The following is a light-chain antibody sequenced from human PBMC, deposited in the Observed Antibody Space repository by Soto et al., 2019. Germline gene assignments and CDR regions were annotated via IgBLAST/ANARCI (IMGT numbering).Light chain of an antibody. Sequence: QPVLTQPPSASGTPGQRVTISCSGSSSNIGSNYVYWYQQLPGTAPKLLLSSNNQRPSGVPDRLSGSKSGTSASLAISGLRSEDEADYYCAAWDDSLSGPVFGGGTKLTVL. CDR2: SNN. V-gene: IGLV1-47*02. CDR3: AAWDDSLSGPV. CDR1: SSNIGSNY. J-gene: IGLJ3*02.